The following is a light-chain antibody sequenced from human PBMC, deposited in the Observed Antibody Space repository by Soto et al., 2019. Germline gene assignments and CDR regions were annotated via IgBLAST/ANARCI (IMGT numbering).Light chain of an antibody. CDR1: QSVSSY. Sequence: EIVLTQSPGTLSFSPGERATLSCRASQSVSSYLAWYQHKPGQAPRLLIYGASTRATGIPARFSGRGSGTEFTLTISSLQSVDFAVYYCQQYDNWPQTFGQGTKVDIK. J-gene: IGKJ1*01. CDR3: QQYDNWPQT. V-gene: IGKV3-15*01. CDR2: GAS.